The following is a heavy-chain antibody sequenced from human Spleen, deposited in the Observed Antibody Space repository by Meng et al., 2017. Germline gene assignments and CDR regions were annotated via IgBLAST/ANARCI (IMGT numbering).Heavy chain of an antibody. D-gene: IGHD6-19*01. CDR1: GYSITGSYN. CDR3: ARSHVSGSGLDY. CDR2: IYQSGST. J-gene: IGHJ4*02. V-gene: IGHV4-38-2*01. Sequence: SETLSLTCAVSGYSITGSYNWGWIRQSPGKGLEWIGSIYQSGSTYYNPSLKSRVTISADTSKNHFSLNLTSATAADTGVYYCARSHVSGSGLDYWGQGTPVTVSS.